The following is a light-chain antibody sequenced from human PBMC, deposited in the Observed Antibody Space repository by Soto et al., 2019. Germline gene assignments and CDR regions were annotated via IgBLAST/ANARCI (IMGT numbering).Light chain of an antibody. Sequence: EIVMTQSPATLSVSPGERATLSCRASQSVSSNLAWYQQKPCQAPRLLIYGASTRATGIPARFSGSGSGTEFTLTISSLQSEDFAVYYCQQDNHWPPGYTFGQGTKLEIK. V-gene: IGKV3-15*01. J-gene: IGKJ2*01. CDR2: GAS. CDR3: QQDNHWPPGYT. CDR1: QSVSSN.